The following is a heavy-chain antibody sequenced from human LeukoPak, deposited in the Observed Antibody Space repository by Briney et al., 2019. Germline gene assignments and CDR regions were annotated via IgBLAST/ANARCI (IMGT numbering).Heavy chain of an antibody. CDR2: IYYTGST. J-gene: IGHJ4*02. CDR3: ARGHGDYLAVFDY. V-gene: IGHV4-59*12. CDR1: GGSISSLY. D-gene: IGHD4-17*01. Sequence: SETLSLTCSVSGGSISSLYWSWIRQPPGKGLEWIGYIYYTGSTNYNPSLKSRVTMSVDTSKNQFSLKLSSVTAADTAMYYCARGHGDYLAVFDYWGQGTLVTVSS.